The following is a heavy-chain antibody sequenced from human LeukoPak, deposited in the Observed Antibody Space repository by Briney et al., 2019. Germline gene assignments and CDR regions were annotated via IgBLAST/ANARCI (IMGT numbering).Heavy chain of an antibody. J-gene: IGHJ3*02. D-gene: IGHD2-2*01. CDR2: ISAYNGNT. V-gene: IGHV1-18*01. Sequence: AXVKVSCKASGYTFTSYGISWVRQAPGQGLEGMGWISAYNGNTNYAQKLQGRVTMTTDTSTSTAYMELRSLRSDDTAVYYCARDVGYCSSTSCFDAFDIWGQGTMVTVSS. CDR1: GYTFTSYG. CDR3: ARDVGYCSSTSCFDAFDI.